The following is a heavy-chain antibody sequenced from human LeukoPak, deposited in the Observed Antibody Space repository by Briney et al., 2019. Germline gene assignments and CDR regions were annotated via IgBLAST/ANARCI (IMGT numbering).Heavy chain of an antibody. CDR1: GFTFSNHE. J-gene: IGHJ5*02. Sequence: GGSLRLSCAASGFTFSNHEMNWVRQAPGKGLEWVSYISSSSNTIYYADSVKGRFTISRDNAKNSLHLQMNSLRAEDTAVYYCARDGYCTRTSCYGEFDPRGQGTLVTVSS. D-gene: IGHD2-2*03. CDR2: ISSSSNTI. V-gene: IGHV3-48*03. CDR3: ARDGYCTRTSCYGEFDP.